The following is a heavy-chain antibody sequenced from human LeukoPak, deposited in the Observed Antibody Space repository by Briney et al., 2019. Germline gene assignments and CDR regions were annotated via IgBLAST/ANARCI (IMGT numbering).Heavy chain of an antibody. V-gene: IGHV3-21*01. D-gene: IGHD6-19*01. CDR3: ARLGRPVAGSDY. J-gene: IGHJ4*02. CDR2: ISSSSSYI. Sequence: GGSLRLSCAASGFTFSSYSMNWVRQAPGKGLEWVSSISSSSSYIYYADSVKGRFTISRDNAKNSLYLQMNSLRAEDTAVYYCARLGRPVAGSDYWGQGTLVTVSS. CDR1: GFTFSSYS.